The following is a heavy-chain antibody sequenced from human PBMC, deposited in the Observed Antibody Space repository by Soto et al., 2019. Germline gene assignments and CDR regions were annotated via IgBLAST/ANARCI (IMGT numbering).Heavy chain of an antibody. CDR3: ARVSGGSPYYYAMDV. CDR1: GFSLDNNKMG. J-gene: IGHJ6*02. CDR2: IFSDDEK. Sequence: QVTLMESDPVLVKPTETLTLTCTVSGFSLDNNKMGVSWIRQPPGKALEWLANIFSDDEKSYSTSLKRRLTISQDTSKSQVVLKVTNLDPVDTATYYCARVSGGSPYYYAMDVWGQGTTVTVSS. V-gene: IGHV2-26*01. D-gene: IGHD2-15*01.